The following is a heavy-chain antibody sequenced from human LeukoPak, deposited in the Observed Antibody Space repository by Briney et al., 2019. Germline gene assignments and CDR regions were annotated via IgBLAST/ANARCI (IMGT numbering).Heavy chain of an antibody. CDR2: ISYTGGET. Sequence: SETLSLTCSVSGGSINLYYWSWIRQPPGKGLEWIGYISYTGGETNYNPSLKSRLTISVDTSKNQFSLMLTSVTAADTAVYYWARQPAATAAFDIWAQGTMVTVSS. CDR3: ARQPAATAAFDI. CDR1: GGSINLYY. D-gene: IGHD5-18*01. J-gene: IGHJ3*02. V-gene: IGHV4-59*08.